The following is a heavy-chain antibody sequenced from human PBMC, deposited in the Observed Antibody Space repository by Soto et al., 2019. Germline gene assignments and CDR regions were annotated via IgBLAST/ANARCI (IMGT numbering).Heavy chain of an antibody. CDR2: IYYGGATYYGGAT. CDR3: ARTLPTGCSDS. V-gene: IGHV4-59*01. D-gene: IGHD7-27*01. Sequence: SETLSLTCTVSGGSLTNYYWSWFRLPPGKGLEWIAYIYYGGATYYGGATNYNPSLKSRVTISVDTPKNQFSLELTSMTATDTAVYYCARTLPTGCSDSWGQGTLVTVSS. J-gene: IGHJ4*02. CDR1: GGSLTNYY.